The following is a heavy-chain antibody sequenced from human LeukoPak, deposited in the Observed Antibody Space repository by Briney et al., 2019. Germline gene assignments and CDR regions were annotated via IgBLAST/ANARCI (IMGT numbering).Heavy chain of an antibody. CDR1: GFSFSAYS. Sequence: GGSLRLSCAASGFSFSAYSMNWVRQAPGEGLVWVSHIKTDGSTTTYADSVKGRFTISRDNAKNTLFLQMSSLTVEDAAVYYCARGGYCSGGSCYGTDYGMDVWGQGTTVTVSS. D-gene: IGHD2-15*01. CDR3: ARGGYCSGGSCYGTDYGMDV. J-gene: IGHJ6*02. V-gene: IGHV3-74*01. CDR2: IKTDGSTT.